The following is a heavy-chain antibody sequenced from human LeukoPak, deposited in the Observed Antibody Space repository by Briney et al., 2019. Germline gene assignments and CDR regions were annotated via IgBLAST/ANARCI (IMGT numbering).Heavy chain of an antibody. CDR1: GFTFSSYG. CDR2: ISSDGSTK. Sequence: PGGSLRLSCAASGFTFSSYGMHWVRQVPGKGLDWVTLISSDGSTKYYADSVKGRFTISRDNSKNTLYLQMNSLRAEDTAVYYCANKQQLVRHYYFDYWGQGTLVTVSS. D-gene: IGHD6-13*01. CDR3: ANKQQLVRHYYFDY. J-gene: IGHJ4*02. V-gene: IGHV3-30*18.